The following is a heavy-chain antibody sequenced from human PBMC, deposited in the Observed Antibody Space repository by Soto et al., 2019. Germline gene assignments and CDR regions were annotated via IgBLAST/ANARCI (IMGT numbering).Heavy chain of an antibody. Sequence: GASVKVSCKASGYTLNTYYMHWVREAPGQGPEWMGIINPRGGGTNYAQNFQDRVTMTSDTSSSTVYMELSSMRSEDTVVYYCARGGGFSPYYYNLDVWGQGTTVTVSS. CDR1: GYTLNTYY. J-gene: IGHJ6*02. D-gene: IGHD2-15*01. CDR3: ARGGGFSPYYYNLDV. V-gene: IGHV1-46*02. CDR2: INPRGGGT.